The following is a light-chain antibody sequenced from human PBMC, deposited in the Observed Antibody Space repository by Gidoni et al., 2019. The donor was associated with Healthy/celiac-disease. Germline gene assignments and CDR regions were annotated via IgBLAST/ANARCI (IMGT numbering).Light chain of an antibody. CDR1: QSVLYSSNNKNY. J-gene: IGKJ1*01. V-gene: IGKV4-1*01. CDR3: QQYYSTLTWT. CDR2: WAS. Sequence: IVITQYPDSLSVSLGERATINCKSSQSVLYSSNNKNYLAWYQQKPGQPPKLLIYWASTRESGVPDRFSGSGSGTDFTLTISSLQAEDVAVYYCQQYYSTLTWTFGQGTKVEIK.